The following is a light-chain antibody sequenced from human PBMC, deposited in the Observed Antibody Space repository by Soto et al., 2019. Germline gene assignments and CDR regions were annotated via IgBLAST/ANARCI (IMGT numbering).Light chain of an antibody. CDR1: SSNIGAGYD. CDR3: QSYDSSLSGYV. J-gene: IGLJ1*01. Sequence: QSVLTQPPSVSGAPGQRVTISCTGSSSNIGAGYDVHWYQQLPGTAPKLLIYGNSNRPSGVPDRCSGSKSGTSASLAITGRQAEEEADYYCQSYDSSLSGYVFGAGTQLTVL. CDR2: GNS. V-gene: IGLV1-40*01.